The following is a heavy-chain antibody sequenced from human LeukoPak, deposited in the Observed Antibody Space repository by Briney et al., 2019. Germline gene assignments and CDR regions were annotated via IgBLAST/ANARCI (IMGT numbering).Heavy chain of an antibody. CDR3: ARDYYDFWSGYYSYYFDY. V-gene: IGHV4-4*07. J-gene: IGHJ4*02. CDR2: IYTSGST. Sequence: PSETLSLTCTVSGGSISSYYWSWIRQPAGKGLEWIGRIYTSGSTNNNPSLKSRVTMSVDTSKNQFSLKLSSVTAADTAVYYCARDYYDFWSGYYSYYFDYWGQGTLVTVSS. CDR1: GGSISSYY. D-gene: IGHD3-3*01.